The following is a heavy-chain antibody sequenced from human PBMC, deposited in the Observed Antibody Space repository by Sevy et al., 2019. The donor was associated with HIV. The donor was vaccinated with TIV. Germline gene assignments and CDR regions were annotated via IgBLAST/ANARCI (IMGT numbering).Heavy chain of an antibody. D-gene: IGHD3-9*01. Sequence: GGSLRLSCAASGFTFSSYGMHWVRQAPGKGLEWVAVISHDGSNKYYADSVKGRFTISRDNSKNTLYLQMNSLRAEDTAVYYCAKDLRYFDSGGPPTYGMDVWGQGSTVTVSS. CDR1: GFTFSSYG. CDR2: ISHDGSNK. J-gene: IGHJ6*02. CDR3: AKDLRYFDSGGPPTYGMDV. V-gene: IGHV3-30*18.